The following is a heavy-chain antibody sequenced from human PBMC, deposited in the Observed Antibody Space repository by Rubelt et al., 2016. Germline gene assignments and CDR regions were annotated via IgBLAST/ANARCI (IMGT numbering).Heavy chain of an antibody. J-gene: IGHJ4*02. D-gene: IGHD1-26*01. CDR1: GFTFSSYN. CDR2: ISGGDGST. CDR3: ARGEVGATGSFDY. Sequence: EVQLVESGGGLVQPGGSLRLSCEASGFTFSSYNMNWVRQAPGKGLEWVSTISGGDGSTYYADSVQGRFTISKDNSRKTLYLKRNSLMAEDTAVYYCARGEVGATGSFDYWGQGTLVTVSS. V-gene: IGHV3-23*04.